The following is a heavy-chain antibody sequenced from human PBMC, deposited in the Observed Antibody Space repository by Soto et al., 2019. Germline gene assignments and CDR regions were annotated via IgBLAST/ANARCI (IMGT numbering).Heavy chain of an antibody. J-gene: IGHJ4*02. V-gene: IGHV2-70*01. CDR1: GFSLSTSGMC. Sequence: SGPTLVNPTQTLTLTCTFSGFSLSTSGMCVSWIRQPPGKALEWLALIDWDDDKYYSTSLKTRLTISKDTSKNQVVLTMTNMDPVDTATYYCARSELKAATPAYFDYWGQGTLVTVSS. D-gene: IGHD2-15*01. CDR2: IDWDDDK. CDR3: ARSELKAATPAYFDY.